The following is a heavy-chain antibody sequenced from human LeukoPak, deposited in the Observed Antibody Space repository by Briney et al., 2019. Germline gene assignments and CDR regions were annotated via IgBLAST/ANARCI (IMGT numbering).Heavy chain of an antibody. CDR1: GFTFSSYG. CDR3: AKDLSTHTF. J-gene: IGHJ6*02. CDR2: IWYDGSNK. V-gene: IGHV3-33*06. Sequence: GGSLRLSCAASGFTFSSYGMHWVRQAPGKGLEWVAVIWYDGSNKYYADSVKGRFTISRDNSKNTLYLQMNSLRAEDTAVYYCAKDLSTHTFWGQGTTVTVSS. D-gene: IGHD2-2*01.